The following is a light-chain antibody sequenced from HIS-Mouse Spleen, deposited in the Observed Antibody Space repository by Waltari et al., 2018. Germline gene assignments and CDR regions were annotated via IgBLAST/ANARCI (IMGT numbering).Light chain of an antibody. J-gene: IGLJ3*02. CDR2: GNK. CDR1: SSNIGSNY. CDR3: AACDDSLSGPV. Sequence: QSVLTQPPSASGTPGQRVTISCSGSSSNIGSNYVYWYQQLPGTAPKLLIYGNKQRPSGVPVRFSGSKSGTSASLAISGLRSEDEADYYCAACDDSLSGPVFGGGTKLTVL. V-gene: IGLV1-47*01.